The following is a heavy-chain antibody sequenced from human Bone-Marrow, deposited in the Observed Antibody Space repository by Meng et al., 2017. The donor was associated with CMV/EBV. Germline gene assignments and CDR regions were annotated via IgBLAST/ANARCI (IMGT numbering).Heavy chain of an antibody. J-gene: IGHJ6*02. CDR3: ARDYWDSNYEDPYYYYGMDV. CDR1: GFTFSSYA. V-gene: IGHV3-30-3*01. CDR2: ISYDGSNK. Sequence: GGSLRLPCAASGFTFSSYAMHWVRQAPGKGLEWVAVISYDGSNKYYADSVKGRFTISRDNSKNTLYLQMNSLRAEDTAVYYCARDYWDSNYEDPYYYYGMDVWGQGTTVTVSS. D-gene: IGHD4-11*01.